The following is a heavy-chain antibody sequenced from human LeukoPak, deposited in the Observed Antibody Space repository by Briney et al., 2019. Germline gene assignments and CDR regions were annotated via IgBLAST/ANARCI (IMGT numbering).Heavy chain of an antibody. V-gene: IGHV1-3*01. J-gene: IGHJ5*02. Sequence: GASVEVSCKASGYTFTSYAMHWVRQAPGQRLEWMGWINAGNGNTKYSQKFQGRVTITRDTSASTAYMELSSLRPEDTAVYYCARKASYSSGWYASNYNWFDPWGQGTLVTVSS. D-gene: IGHD6-19*01. CDR3: ARKASYSSGWYASNYNWFDP. CDR1: GYTFTSYA. CDR2: INAGNGNT.